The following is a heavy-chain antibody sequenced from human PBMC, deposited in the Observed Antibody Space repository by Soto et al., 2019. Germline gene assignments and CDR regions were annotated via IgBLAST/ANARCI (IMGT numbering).Heavy chain of an antibody. CDR3: ARDFDTEAYYYYGMDV. CDR1: GYTFTSYG. J-gene: IGHJ6*02. V-gene: IGHV1-18*01. Sequence: ASVKVSCKASGYTFTSYGISWVRQAPGQGLEWMGWISAYNGNTNYAQKLQGRVTMTTDTSTSTAYMELRSLRSDDTAVYYCARDFDTEAYYYYGMDVWGQGTTVTVPS. CDR2: ISAYNGNT. D-gene: IGHD2-2*02.